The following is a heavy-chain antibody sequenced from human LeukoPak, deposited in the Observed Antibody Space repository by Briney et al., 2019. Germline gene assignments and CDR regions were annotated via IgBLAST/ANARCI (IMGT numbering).Heavy chain of an antibody. V-gene: IGHV3-23*01. Sequence: PGGSLRLSCAASGFTFSSYATSWVRQAPGKGLEWVSAISGSGGSTYYADSVKGRFTISRDNSKNTLYLQMNSLRAEDTAVYYCAKIPNTAMVQDYYYYGMDVWGQGTTVTVSS. CDR1: GFTFSSYA. J-gene: IGHJ6*02. CDR2: ISGSGGST. CDR3: AKIPNTAMVQDYYYYGMDV. D-gene: IGHD5-18*01.